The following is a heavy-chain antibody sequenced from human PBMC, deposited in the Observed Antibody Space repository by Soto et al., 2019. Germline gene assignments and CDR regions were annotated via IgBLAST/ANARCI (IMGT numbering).Heavy chain of an antibody. Sequence: QITLKESGPTLVKPTQTLTLTCTFSGFSLSTSGVGVGWIRQPPGKALEWLALIYWDDDKRYSPSLKSRLTITKDTSINQVVLTMTNMDPVDTATYYCAHSVEMATIILGWYFDLWGRGTLVTVSS. D-gene: IGHD5-12*01. CDR3: AHSVEMATIILGWYFDL. CDR2: IYWDDDK. V-gene: IGHV2-5*02. CDR1: GFSLSTSGVG. J-gene: IGHJ2*01.